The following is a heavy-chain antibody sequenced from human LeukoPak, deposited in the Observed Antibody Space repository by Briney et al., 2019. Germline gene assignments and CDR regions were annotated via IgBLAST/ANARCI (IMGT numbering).Heavy chain of an antibody. Sequence: PGGSLRLSCAASGFTFSSYEMNWVRQAPGKGLEWVSYISSSSSTIYYADSVKGRFTISRDNAKNSLYLQMNSLRAEDTAVYYCARLLGYCSGGSCYSPDYYYGMDVWGQGTTVTVSS. J-gene: IGHJ6*02. CDR2: ISSSSSTI. CDR1: GFTFSSYE. V-gene: IGHV3-48*03. CDR3: ARLLGYCSGGSCYSPDYYYGMDV. D-gene: IGHD2-15*01.